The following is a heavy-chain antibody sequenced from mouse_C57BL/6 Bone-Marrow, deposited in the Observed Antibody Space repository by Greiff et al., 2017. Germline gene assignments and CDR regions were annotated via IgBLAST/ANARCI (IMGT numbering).Heavy chain of an antibody. D-gene: IGHD2-12*01. Sequence: QVHVKQPGAELVKPGASVKLSCKASGYTFTSYWMHWVKQRPGQGLEWIGKIHPNSGSTNYNEKFKSKATLTVDKSSSTAYMQLSSLTSEDSAVYYCARYSFDYWGQGTTLTVSS. CDR2: IHPNSGST. CDR1: GYTFTSYW. V-gene: IGHV1-64*01. J-gene: IGHJ2*01. CDR3: ARYSFDY.